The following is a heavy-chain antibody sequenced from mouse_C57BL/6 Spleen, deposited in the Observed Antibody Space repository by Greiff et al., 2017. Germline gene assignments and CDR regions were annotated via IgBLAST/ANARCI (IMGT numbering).Heavy chain of an antibody. CDR3: ARVTTVEAY. V-gene: IGHV2-6*01. CDR2: IWGVGST. CDR1: GFSLTSYG. D-gene: IGHD1-1*01. Sequence: VKLMESGPGLVAPSQSLSITCTVSGFSLTSYGVDWVRQSPGKGLEWLGVIWGVGSTNYNSALKSRLSISKDNSKSQVFLKMNSLQTDDTAMYYCARVTTVEAYWGQGTLVTVSA. J-gene: IGHJ3*01.